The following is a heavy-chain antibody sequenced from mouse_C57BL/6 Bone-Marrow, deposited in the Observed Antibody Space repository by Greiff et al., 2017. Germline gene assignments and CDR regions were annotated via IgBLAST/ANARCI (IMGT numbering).Heavy chain of an antibody. J-gene: IGHJ3*01. D-gene: IGHD2-4*01. V-gene: IGHV5-6*01. CDR3: ARQGGDYDEGAWFAY. CDR2: ISSGGSYT. CDR1: GFTFSSYG. Sequence: EVQLVESGGDLVKPGGSLKLSCAASGFTFSSYGMSWVRQTPDKRLEWVATISSGGSYTYYPDSVKGRFTISRDNAKNTLYLQMSSLKSEDTAMYYCARQGGDYDEGAWFAYWGQGTLVTVSA.